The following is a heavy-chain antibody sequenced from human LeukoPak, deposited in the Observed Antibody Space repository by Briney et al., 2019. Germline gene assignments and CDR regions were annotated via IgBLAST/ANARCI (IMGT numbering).Heavy chain of an antibody. V-gene: IGHV3-30*04. D-gene: IGHD5-24*01. Sequence: GGSLRLACAASGFTFSNYAMHWVRQAPGKGLEWVAVTSYDGYNKYYADSVKGRFTISRDNPKNTLYLQMNSLRAEDTAVYYCATERWLQPYGDYWGQGTLVTVSS. CDR2: TSYDGYNK. CDR3: ATERWLQPYGDY. J-gene: IGHJ4*02. CDR1: GFTFSNYA.